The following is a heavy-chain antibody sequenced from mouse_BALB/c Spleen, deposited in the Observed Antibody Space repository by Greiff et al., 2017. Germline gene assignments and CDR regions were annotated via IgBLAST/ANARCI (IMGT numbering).Heavy chain of an antibody. V-gene: IGHV5-17*02. Sequence: EVQLVESGGGLVQPGGSRKLSCAASGFTFSSFGMHWVRQAPEKGLEWVAYISSGSSTIYYADTVKGRFTIARDNPKNTLFLQITRLRSEDTAMYDCVRGGGLGYAMDYWGQGTSVTVSS. CDR1: GFTFSSFG. CDR3: VRGGGLGYAMDY. CDR2: ISSGSSTI. J-gene: IGHJ4*01.